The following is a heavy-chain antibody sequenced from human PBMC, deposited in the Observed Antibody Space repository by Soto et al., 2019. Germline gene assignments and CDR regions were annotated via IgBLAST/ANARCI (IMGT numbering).Heavy chain of an antibody. D-gene: IGHD4-17*01. V-gene: IGHV3-23*01. CDR2: ISGSGGGT. J-gene: IGHJ4*02. CDR1: GFTVSSSA. Sequence: GGSLRLSCSASGFTVSSSAMSWVRQAPGKGLEWVSSISGSGGGTFYADSVKGQFTISRDNSKNTLYLQMNSLRAEDTAVYYCAKRSIYGGPDYWGQGTLVTVSS. CDR3: AKRSIYGGPDY.